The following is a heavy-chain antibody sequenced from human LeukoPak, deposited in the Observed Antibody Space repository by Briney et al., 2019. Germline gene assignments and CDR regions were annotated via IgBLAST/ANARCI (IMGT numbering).Heavy chain of an antibody. V-gene: IGHV4-39*07. D-gene: IGHD3-9*01. CDR2: IYYNGST. Sequence: SETLSLTCTVSGGSISSSSYYWGWIRQPPGKGLEWIGSIYYNGSTYYNPSLKSRVTISVDTSKNQFSLKLSSVTAADTAVYYCAREGLRYFDWLRTGGLFDYWGQGTLVTVSS. CDR1: GGSISSSSYY. J-gene: IGHJ4*02. CDR3: AREGLRYFDWLRTGGLFDY.